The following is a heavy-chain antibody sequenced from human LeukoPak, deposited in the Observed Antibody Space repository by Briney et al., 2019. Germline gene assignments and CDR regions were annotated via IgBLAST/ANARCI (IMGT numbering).Heavy chain of an antibody. D-gene: IGHD3-10*01. CDR1: GYTFTSYG. Sequence: GASVKVSCKASGYTFTSYGISWVRQAPGQGLEWMGWISAYNGNTNYAQKLQGRVTMTTDTPTSAAYMELRSLRSDDTAVYYCARDDSGVRIDPWGQGTLVTVSS. CDR3: ARDDSGVRIDP. CDR2: ISAYNGNT. J-gene: IGHJ5*02. V-gene: IGHV1-18*01.